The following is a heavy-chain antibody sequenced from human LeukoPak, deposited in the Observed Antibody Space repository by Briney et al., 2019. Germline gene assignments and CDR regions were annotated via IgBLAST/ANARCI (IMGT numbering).Heavy chain of an antibody. J-gene: IGHJ4*02. Sequence: SSVKVSCKASGGTFSSYTISWVRQAPGQGLEWMGRIIPILGVANYAQKFQGRVTITTDESTSTAYMELSSLRSEDTAVYYCARDRHIVATIVGGGKFDYWGQGTLVTVSS. D-gene: IGHD5-12*01. CDR3: ARDRHIVATIVGGGKFDY. CDR1: GGTFSSYT. CDR2: IIPILGVA. V-gene: IGHV1-69*16.